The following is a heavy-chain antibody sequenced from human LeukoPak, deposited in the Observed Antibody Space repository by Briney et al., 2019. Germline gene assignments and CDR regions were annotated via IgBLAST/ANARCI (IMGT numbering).Heavy chain of an antibody. J-gene: IGHJ4*02. Sequence: GGSLRLSCAASGFTFSSYAMHWVRQAPGKGLEWVAVISYDGSNKYYADSVKGQFTISRDNSKNTLYLQMNSLRAEDTAVYYCARDYDILTGYYFDYWGQGTLVTVSS. V-gene: IGHV3-30*04. CDR2: ISYDGSNK. D-gene: IGHD3-9*01. CDR1: GFTFSSYA. CDR3: ARDYDILTGYYFDY.